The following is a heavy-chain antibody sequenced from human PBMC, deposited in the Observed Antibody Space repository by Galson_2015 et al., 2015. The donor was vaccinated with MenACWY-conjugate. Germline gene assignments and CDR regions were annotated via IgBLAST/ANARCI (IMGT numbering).Heavy chain of an antibody. V-gene: IGHV4-39*07. J-gene: IGHJ5*02. CDR1: DGSIGSSSSY. D-gene: IGHD4-17*01. Sequence: GSDGSIGSSSSYWAWVRQPPEQGLEWIATISYSGNTYYNPSLKSRVTISVDTYRNQVSLNLNSVTAADTAVYYCVMSSTVTTRGFGPWGQGTLVTVSS. CDR3: VMSSTVTTRGFGP. CDR2: ISYSGNT.